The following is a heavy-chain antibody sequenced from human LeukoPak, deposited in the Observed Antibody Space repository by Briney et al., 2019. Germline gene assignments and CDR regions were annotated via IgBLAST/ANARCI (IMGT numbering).Heavy chain of an antibody. V-gene: IGHV4-4*02. CDR3: AREGSGWYDY. J-gene: IGHJ4*02. Sequence: SETLSLTCAVSGGSISSSNWWSWVRQPPGKGLEWIGEIYHSGSTSYNPSLKSRVTISVGKSKNQFSLKLSSVTAADTAVYYCAREGSGWYDYWGQGTLVTVSS. CDR2: IYHSGST. D-gene: IGHD6-19*01. CDR1: GGSISSSNW.